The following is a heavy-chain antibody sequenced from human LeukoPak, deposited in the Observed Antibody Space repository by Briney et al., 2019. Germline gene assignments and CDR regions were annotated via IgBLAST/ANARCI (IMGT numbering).Heavy chain of an antibody. V-gene: IGHV3-74*01. CDR2: INTDGSST. D-gene: IGHD6-13*01. J-gene: IGHJ4*02. CDR3: AYSSLYYFDF. Sequence: GGSLRLSCAASGFTFSNYWMHWVRQAPGKGLVWISHINTDGSSTNYADSVMGRFTISRDNAKNTLYLQMNSLRAEDTAVYYCAYSSLYYFDFWGQGTLVTVSS. CDR1: GFTFSNYW.